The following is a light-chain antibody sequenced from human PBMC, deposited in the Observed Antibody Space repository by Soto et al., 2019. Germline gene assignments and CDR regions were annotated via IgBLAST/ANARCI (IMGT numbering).Light chain of an antibody. CDR2: TAS. V-gene: IGKV1-39*01. J-gene: IGKJ2*01. CDR3: QQSYRTPPDT. Sequence: DIQMTQSPSSLSASVGDRVTITCRASQSISSRLNWYQQKPGKAPKLLIYTASTLQSGVPSRFSGSGSGTDFTLTISSLQPEDSATYYCQQSYRTPPDTFGQGTKLEIK. CDR1: QSISSR.